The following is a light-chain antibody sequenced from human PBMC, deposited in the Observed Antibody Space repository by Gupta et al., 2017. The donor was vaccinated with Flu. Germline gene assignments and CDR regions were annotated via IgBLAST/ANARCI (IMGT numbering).Light chain of an antibody. CDR3: QVWDSSAAQGV. Sequence: SYVLTQPPSVSVAPGKTARITCGGNNIGSKSVHWYQQRPGRAPLMVGSEDSDRPSGIPDRFSGSNSGNTANLTISRVEAGDEADDDCQVWDSSAAQGVFGGGTKLTVL. CDR1: NIGSKS. J-gene: IGLJ3*02. CDR2: EDS. V-gene: IGLV3-21*03.